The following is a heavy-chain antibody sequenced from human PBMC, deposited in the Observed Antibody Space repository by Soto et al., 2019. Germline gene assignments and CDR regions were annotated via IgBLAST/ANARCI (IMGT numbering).Heavy chain of an antibody. Sequence: SETLSLTCTVSGGSISSYYWSWIRQPPGKGLEWIGYIYYSGSTNYNPSLKSRVTISVDTPKNQFSLKLSSVTAADTAVYYCARARPYYYDSSGYYYFDYWGQGTLVTVSS. CDR1: GGSISSYY. CDR3: ARARPYYYDSSGYYYFDY. J-gene: IGHJ4*02. D-gene: IGHD3-22*01. V-gene: IGHV4-59*01. CDR2: IYYSGST.